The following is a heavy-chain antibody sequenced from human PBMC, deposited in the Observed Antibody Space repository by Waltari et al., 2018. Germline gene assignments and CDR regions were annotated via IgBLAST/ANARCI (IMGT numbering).Heavy chain of an antibody. Sequence: QVQLVESGGDVVQPGRSLRLSCAASGFTLRTFGRHWVGQAPGRGLGGLSLGTVDENIVSYADSVKGRFTGSRDNSKNTAYVQMNGLKPDDTGVYYCARDGSGWYPGDYWGQGTLVTVSS. CDR2: GTVDENIV. CDR3: ARDGSGWYPGDY. J-gene: IGHJ4*02. V-gene: IGHV3-30*01. CDR1: GFTLRTFG. D-gene: IGHD6-19*01.